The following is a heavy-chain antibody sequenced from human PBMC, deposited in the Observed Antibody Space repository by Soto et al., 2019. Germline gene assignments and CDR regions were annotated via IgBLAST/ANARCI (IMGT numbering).Heavy chain of an antibody. CDR1: GYTFTSYG. Sequence: ASVKVSCKASGYTFTSYGISWVRQAPGQGLEWMGWISAYNGNTNDAQKFQGRVTMTTDTSASTAYMELSSLRSEDTAVYYCAREVSPLITIFGVVTRAGFDPWGQGTLVTVSS. CDR3: AREVSPLITIFGVVTRAGFDP. CDR2: ISAYNGNT. D-gene: IGHD3-3*01. V-gene: IGHV1-18*01. J-gene: IGHJ5*02.